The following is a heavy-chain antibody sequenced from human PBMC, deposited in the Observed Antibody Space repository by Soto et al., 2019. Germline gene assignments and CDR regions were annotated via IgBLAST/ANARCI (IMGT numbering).Heavy chain of an antibody. D-gene: IGHD6-13*01. J-gene: IGHJ2*01. CDR2: INHSGST. CDR1: GGSFSGYY. Sequence: QVQLQQWGAGLLKPSETLSLTCAVYGGSFSGYYWSWIRQPPGKGLEWIGEINHSGSTNYNPSLRTRVTTSVDTSTNQFSLKLSSVTAADTAVYYCAREKQLNWYFDLWGRGTLVTVSS. CDR3: AREKQLNWYFDL. V-gene: IGHV4-34*01.